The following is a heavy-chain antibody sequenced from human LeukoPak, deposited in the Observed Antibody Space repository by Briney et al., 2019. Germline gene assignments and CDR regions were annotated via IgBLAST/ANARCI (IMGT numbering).Heavy chain of an antibody. CDR1: GYSTSSGSYY. Sequence: SETLSLTCTVSGYSTSSGSYYWSWIRQPAGKGLEWIGRIYTSGSTNYNPSLKSRVTISVDTSKNQFSLKLSSVTAADTAVYYCARGVDYWGQGTLVTVSS. J-gene: IGHJ4*02. CDR2: IYTSGST. V-gene: IGHV4-61*02. CDR3: ARGVDY.